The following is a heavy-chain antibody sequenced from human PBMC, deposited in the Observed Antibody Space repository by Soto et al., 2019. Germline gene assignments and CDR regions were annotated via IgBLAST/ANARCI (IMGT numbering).Heavy chain of an antibody. CDR2: IYYSGST. D-gene: IGHD1-1*01. Sequence: PSETLSLTCTVSGGSISSGDYYWSWIRQPPGKGLEWIGYIYYSGSTYYNPSLKSRVTISVDTSKNQFSLKLSSVTAADTAVYYCAREGVRNDNNWFDPLGQGTLVTVSS. V-gene: IGHV4-30-4*01. CDR1: GGSISSGDYY. CDR3: AREGVRNDNNWFDP. J-gene: IGHJ5*02.